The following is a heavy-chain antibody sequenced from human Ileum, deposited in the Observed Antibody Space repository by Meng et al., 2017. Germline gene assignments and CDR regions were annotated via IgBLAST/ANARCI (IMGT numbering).Heavy chain of an antibody. CDR3: ARHGGYYQGF. CDR1: SGSITSDTY. CDR2: ISHSGST. V-gene: IGHV4-4*02. J-gene: IGHJ4*02. Sequence: QLHLQESGPGLVKPSVTLSLTCAVSSGSITSDTYWSWVRLPPGKGLEWIGQISHSGSTFYNPSLKSRVTMSVDKSKSQFSLMLTSVTAADTAVYYCARHGGYYQGFWGQGTLVTVSS. D-gene: IGHD4-23*01.